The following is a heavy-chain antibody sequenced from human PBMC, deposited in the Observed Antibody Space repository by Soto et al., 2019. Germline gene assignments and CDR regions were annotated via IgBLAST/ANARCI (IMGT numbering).Heavy chain of an antibody. J-gene: IGHJ4*02. CDR2: IYHSGST. CDR1: GGSISSGGYS. Sequence: QVQLQESGSGLVKPSQTLSLTCAVSGGSISSGGYSWSWIRQPPGKGLEWIGYIYHSGSTYYNPSLKSRVTISVDRSKNQFSLKLSSVTAADTGVYYCARDRRGSYHDYWGQGTLVTVSS. CDR3: ARDRRGSYHDY. D-gene: IGHD1-26*01. V-gene: IGHV4-30-2*01.